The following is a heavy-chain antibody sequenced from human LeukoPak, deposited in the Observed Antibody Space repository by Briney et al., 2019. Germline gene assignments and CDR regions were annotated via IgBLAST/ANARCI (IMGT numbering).Heavy chain of an antibody. Sequence: GGSLRLSCAASGFTFSDYYMSWIRQAPGKGLEWVSYISSSGSTVYYADSVKGRFTISRNNAKNSLYLQMNSLRAEDTAVYYCATDPGLSGYFDYWGQGTLVTVSS. CDR3: ATDPGLSGYFDY. D-gene: IGHD6-19*01. CDR1: GFTFSDYY. V-gene: IGHV3-11*01. J-gene: IGHJ4*02. CDR2: ISSSGSTV.